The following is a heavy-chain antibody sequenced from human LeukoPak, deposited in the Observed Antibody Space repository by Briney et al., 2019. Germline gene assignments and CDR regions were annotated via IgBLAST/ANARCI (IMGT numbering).Heavy chain of an antibody. CDR3: TRVRNSNNWWGAFDI. V-gene: IGHV1-18*01. J-gene: IGHJ3*02. D-gene: IGHD1-1*01. CDR2: ISPQSGNT. Sequence: ASVKVSCKAFGYTFDTSGITWVRQAPGQRLEWMGWISPQSGNTQYAQGVQGRVTMTTDTSRSTAYMELRSLRPDDTAVYYCTRVRNSNNWWGAFDIWGQGTMVTVSS. CDR1: GYTFDTSG.